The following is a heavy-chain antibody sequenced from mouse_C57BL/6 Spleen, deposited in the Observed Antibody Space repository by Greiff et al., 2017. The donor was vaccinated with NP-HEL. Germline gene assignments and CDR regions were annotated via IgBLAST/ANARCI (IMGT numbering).Heavy chain of an antibody. D-gene: IGHD1-1*01. V-gene: IGHV1-15*01. CDR2: IDPETGGT. CDR3: TRGGIRITTVVADY. Sequence: VQLQQSGAELVRPGASVTLSCKASGYTFTDYEMHWVKQTPVHGLEWIGAIDPETGGTAYNQKFKGKAILTADKSSSTAYMELRSLTSEYSAVYYCTRGGIRITTVVADYWGQGTTLTVSS. J-gene: IGHJ2*01. CDR1: GYTFTDYE.